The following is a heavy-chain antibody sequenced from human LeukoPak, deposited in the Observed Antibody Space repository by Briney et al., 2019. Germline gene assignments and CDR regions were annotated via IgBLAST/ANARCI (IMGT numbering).Heavy chain of an antibody. V-gene: IGHV4-59*12. CDR3: ARRKIAAAGKPLDY. Sequence: SETLSLTCTVSGGSISSYYWSWIRQPPGKGLEWIGYIYYSGSTSYNPSLKSRVTISVDTSKNQFSLKLSSVTAADTAVYYCARRKIAAAGKPLDYWGQGTLVTVSS. CDR2: IYYSGST. J-gene: IGHJ4*02. CDR1: GGSISSYY. D-gene: IGHD6-13*01.